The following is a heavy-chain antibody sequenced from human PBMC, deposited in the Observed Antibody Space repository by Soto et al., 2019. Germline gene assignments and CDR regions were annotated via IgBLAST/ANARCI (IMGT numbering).Heavy chain of an antibody. CDR1: GFSFGTYV. D-gene: IGHD3-22*01. CDR3: AMTRLYDTGTNDYHRDALDI. CDR2: ISGSGGRV. V-gene: IGHV3-23*01. J-gene: IGHJ3*02. Sequence: EVQLLESGGGMVEPRGSLKLSCAASGFSFGTYVMNWVRQAPGKGLEWVSGISGSGGRVYSADSVKGRFTISRDNSRNTLYLQMNSLRVEDTAIYYCAMTRLYDTGTNDYHRDALDIWGQGTQVTVSS.